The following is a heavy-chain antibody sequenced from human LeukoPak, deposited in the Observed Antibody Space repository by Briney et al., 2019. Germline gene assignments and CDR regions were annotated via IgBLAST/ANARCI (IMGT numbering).Heavy chain of an antibody. CDR3: ASLWSSGWYENAFDI. CDR2: ISGSGGST. J-gene: IGHJ3*02. D-gene: IGHD6-19*01. CDR1: GFTFSSYA. V-gene: IGHV3-23*01. Sequence: PGGSLRLSCAASGFTFSSYAMSWVRQAPGKGLEWVSAISGSGGSTYYSDSVKGRFTISRDNAKNSLYLQMNSLRAEDTAVYYCASLWSSGWYENAFDIWGQGTMVTVSS.